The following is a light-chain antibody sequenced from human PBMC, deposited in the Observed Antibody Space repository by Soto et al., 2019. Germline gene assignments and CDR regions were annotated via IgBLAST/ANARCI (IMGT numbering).Light chain of an antibody. CDR2: DAS. Sequence: EIVLTQSPATLSLSPGERATLSCRASQSVSSYLACYQQKPGQAPRLLIYDASNRATGIPARFSGSGSGTDFTLTISSLEPEDFAVYFCQQHSNWPPVTFGQGTRLEIK. V-gene: IGKV3-11*01. CDR3: QQHSNWPPVT. CDR1: QSVSSY. J-gene: IGKJ5*01.